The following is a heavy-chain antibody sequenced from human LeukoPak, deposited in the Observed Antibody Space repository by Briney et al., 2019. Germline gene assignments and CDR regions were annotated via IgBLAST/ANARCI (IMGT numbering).Heavy chain of an antibody. D-gene: IGHD6-19*01. CDR3: TRGSSGRRDN. Sequence: ASVNVSCKASGYTFTSCDINWVRQATGQGLEWMVWMNPNSGNTGYGQSFQGRITMTRDISIGTAYMELSNLTSEDTAIYYCTRGSSGRRDNWGQGTLVTVST. CDR1: GYTFTSCD. CDR2: MNPNSGNT. V-gene: IGHV1-8*01. J-gene: IGHJ4*02.